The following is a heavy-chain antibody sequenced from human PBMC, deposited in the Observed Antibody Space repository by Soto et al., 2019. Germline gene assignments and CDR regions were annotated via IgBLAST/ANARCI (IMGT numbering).Heavy chain of an antibody. D-gene: IGHD2-21*01. J-gene: IGHJ4*02. CDR3: ARIPHYSDSYYMDY. V-gene: IGHV2-70*01. Sequence: SGPTLVNPTQTLTLTCTFSGFSLSTLGTCVTWIRQPPGKALEWLALINWDNNEYYTTSLKARPTISRDTSKNQVVLTMTNVDPVDTATYYCARIPHYSDSYYMDYWGQGTLVTVSS. CDR2: INWDNNE. CDR1: GFSLSTLGTC.